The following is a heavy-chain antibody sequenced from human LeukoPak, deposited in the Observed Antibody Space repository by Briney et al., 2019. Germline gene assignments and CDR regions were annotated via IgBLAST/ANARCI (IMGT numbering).Heavy chain of an antibody. CDR3: ASTNYYGSSGFSNWFDP. D-gene: IGHD3-22*01. J-gene: IGHJ5*02. V-gene: IGHV3-48*03. CDR2: ISSSGSI. CDR1: GFTFSNYE. Sequence: GGSLRLSCAASGFTFSNYEMNWDRQAPGKGLEWVSYISSSGSIYYADSVKGRFTISRDNAKNSLYLQMNSLRAEDTAIYYCASTNYYGSSGFSNWFDPWGQGTLVTVSS.